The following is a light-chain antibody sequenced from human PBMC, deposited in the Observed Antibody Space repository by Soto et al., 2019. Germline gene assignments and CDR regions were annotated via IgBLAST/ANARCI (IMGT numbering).Light chain of an antibody. J-gene: IGKJ1*01. V-gene: IGKV1-27*01. CDR1: QDIGNF. CDR2: VAS. CDR3: QQRSNWPRT. Sequence: QSPSSLSAFVGDRVTITCLASQDIGNFLAWYQQKPGQVPKLLIYVASTLQSGVPSRFSGSGSGTDFTLTISSLEPEDLAVYFCQQRSNWPRTFGQGTKVDIK.